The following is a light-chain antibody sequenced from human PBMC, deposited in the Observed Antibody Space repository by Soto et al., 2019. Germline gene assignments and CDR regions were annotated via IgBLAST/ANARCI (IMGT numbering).Light chain of an antibody. CDR3: HQYDSSPAT. CDR1: QIFSSGY. Sequence: EILLTQSPGTLSLSPGERATLSCRASQIFSSGYLAWYQQKPGQAPRLLIYGASIRDTDIPDRFSGSGSGTDFTLTISRLEPEDFAVYYCHQYDSSPATFGQGTKVDIK. CDR2: GAS. J-gene: IGKJ1*01. V-gene: IGKV3-20*01.